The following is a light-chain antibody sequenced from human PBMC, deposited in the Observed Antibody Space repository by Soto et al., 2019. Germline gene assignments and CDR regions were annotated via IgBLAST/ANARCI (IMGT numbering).Light chain of an antibody. CDR3: RSYTTSSTHVV. J-gene: IGLJ2*01. Sequence: QSALTQPASVSGSPGQSITISCTGTSSDVGSYNCVSWYQQYPGKAPKLMIYDVSNRPSGVSYRFSGSKSGNTASLTISGLQAEDEADYYCRSYTTSSTHVVFGGGTKLTVL. CDR2: DVS. V-gene: IGLV2-14*01. CDR1: SSDVGSYNC.